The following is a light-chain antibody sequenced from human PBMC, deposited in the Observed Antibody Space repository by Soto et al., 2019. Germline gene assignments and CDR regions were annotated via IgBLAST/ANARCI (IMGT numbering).Light chain of an antibody. CDR2: GAS. V-gene: IGKV3-20*01. CDR3: QQYGSSPRT. J-gene: IGKJ1*01. CDR1: ESVSTN. Sequence: DILLTQSPVALSLSPVGRVPLSCMAIESVSTNLAWYQQKAGQAPRLLIYGASSRATGIPDRFSGSGSGTEFTLTISRLEPEDFAVFYCQQYGSSPRTFGQGTKVDIK.